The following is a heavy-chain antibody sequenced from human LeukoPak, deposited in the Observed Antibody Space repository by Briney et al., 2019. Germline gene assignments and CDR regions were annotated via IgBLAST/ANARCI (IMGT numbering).Heavy chain of an antibody. D-gene: IGHD6-19*01. CDR1: GLTFSYYW. Sequence: GGSVRLSCAASGLTFSYYWMHWVRQAPGKGLMWVSRINSDGSRSNYADSVKGRFTISRDNAKNSLYLQMNSLRAEDTAVYYCAPQWRPESFDIWGQATRVTVRS. CDR3: APQWRPESFDI. CDR2: INSDGSRS. J-gene: IGHJ3*02. V-gene: IGHV3-74*01.